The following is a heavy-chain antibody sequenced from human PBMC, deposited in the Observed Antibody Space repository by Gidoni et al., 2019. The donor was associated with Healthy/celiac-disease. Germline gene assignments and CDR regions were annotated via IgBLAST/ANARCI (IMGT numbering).Heavy chain of an antibody. D-gene: IGHD6-13*01. CDR3: ARHVGYSSSWTYYYYGMDV. CDR2: IDPSDSYT. J-gene: IGHJ6*02. V-gene: IGHV5-10-1*03. Sequence: EVQLVQSGAEVKKHGESRRSSCQGSGYSFTSYWISWVRQMPGKGLEWMGRIDPSDSYTNYSPSFHGHVTISADKSISTAYLQWSSLKASDTAMYYCARHVGYSSSWTYYYYGMDVWGQGTTVTVSS. CDR1: GYSFTSYW.